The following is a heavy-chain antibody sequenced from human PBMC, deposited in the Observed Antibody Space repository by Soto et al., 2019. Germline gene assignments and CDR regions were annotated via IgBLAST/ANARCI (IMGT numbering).Heavy chain of an antibody. D-gene: IGHD2-15*01. Sequence: ASVKVSCKASGYTFTSYGISWVRQAPGQGLEWMGWISAYNGNTNYAQKLQGRVTMTTDTSTSTAYMELRSLRSDDTAVYYCARDLERYCSGGSCFACYWGQRTLVTVSP. CDR2: ISAYNGNT. J-gene: IGHJ4*02. CDR1: GYTFTSYG. V-gene: IGHV1-18*01. CDR3: ARDLERYCSGGSCFACY.